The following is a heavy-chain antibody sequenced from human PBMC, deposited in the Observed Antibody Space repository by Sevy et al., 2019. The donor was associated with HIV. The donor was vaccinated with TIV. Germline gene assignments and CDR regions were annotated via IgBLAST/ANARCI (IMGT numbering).Heavy chain of an antibody. Sequence: SETLSLTCTVSGGSVSSDNYYWSWIQQPPGKGLEWIGNIYYSGSTNYNPSLKSRVTISVDTSKNQFSLKLSSVTAADTAVYYCARDHSRSYYDSWFDPWGQGTLVTVSS. CDR3: ARDHSRSYYDSWFDP. D-gene: IGHD1-26*01. V-gene: IGHV4-61*01. CDR1: GGSVSSDNYY. J-gene: IGHJ5*02. CDR2: IYYSGST.